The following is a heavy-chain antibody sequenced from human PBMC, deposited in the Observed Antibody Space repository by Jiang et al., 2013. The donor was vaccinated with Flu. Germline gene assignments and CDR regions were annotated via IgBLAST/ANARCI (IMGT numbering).Heavy chain of an antibody. D-gene: IGHD3-22*01. J-gene: IGHJ4*02. CDR1: GFTFSSYA. Sequence: GLVQPGGSLRLSCAASGFTFSSYAMSWVRQAPGKGLEWVSAISGSGGSTYYADSVKGRFTISRDNSKNTLYLQMNSLRAEDTAVYYCAKDRRRVMIVVGFFDYWGQGTLVTVSS. V-gene: IGHV3-23*01. CDR2: ISGSGGST. CDR3: AKDRRRVMIVVGFFDY.